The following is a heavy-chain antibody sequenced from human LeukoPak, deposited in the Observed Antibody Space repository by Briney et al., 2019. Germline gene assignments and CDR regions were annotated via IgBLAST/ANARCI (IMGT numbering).Heavy chain of an antibody. D-gene: IGHD3-10*01. CDR1: GFTFSSYW. Sequence: PGGSLRLSCAASGFTFSSYWMSWVRQAPGKGLEWVSSITSSSSYIYYADSVKGRFTISRDNSKNTLYLQMNSLRAEDTAVYYCAKDLRATMVRGVLDYWGQGTLVTVSS. V-gene: IGHV3-21*04. CDR2: ITSSSSYI. CDR3: AKDLRATMVRGVLDY. J-gene: IGHJ4*02.